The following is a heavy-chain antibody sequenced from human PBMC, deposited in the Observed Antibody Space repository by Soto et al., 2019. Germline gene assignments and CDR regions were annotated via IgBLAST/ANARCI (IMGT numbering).Heavy chain of an antibody. CDR3: ARDLTPTTRGLYYYYYGMDV. V-gene: IGHV3-48*02. J-gene: IGHJ6*02. D-gene: IGHD1-20*01. Sequence: GGSLRLSCAASGFTFSSYSMNWVRQAPGKGLEWVSYISSSSSTIYYADSVKGRFTISRDNAKNSLYLQMNSLRDEDTAVYYYARDLTPTTRGLYYYYYGMDVWGQGTTVTVSS. CDR1: GFTFSSYS. CDR2: ISSSSSTI.